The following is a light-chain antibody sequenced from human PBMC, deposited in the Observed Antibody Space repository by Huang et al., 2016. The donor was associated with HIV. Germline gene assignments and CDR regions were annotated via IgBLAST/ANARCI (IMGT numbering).Light chain of an antibody. CDR1: QDISNY. Sequence: DIQMTQSPSSLSASVGDRVTITCQASQDISNYLSRYQHKPGRAPKPLIVDASSLETGVPSRFSGSGSGTYFTLTIASLQPEDVATYYCQHYDDPYTFGQGTKLEIK. V-gene: IGKV1-33*01. CDR3: QHYDDPYT. J-gene: IGKJ2*01. CDR2: DAS.